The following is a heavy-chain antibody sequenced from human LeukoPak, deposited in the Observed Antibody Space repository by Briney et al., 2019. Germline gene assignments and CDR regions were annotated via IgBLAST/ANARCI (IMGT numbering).Heavy chain of an antibody. CDR3: AKSGSSGYYLRPPFDY. V-gene: IGHV3-23*01. Sequence: GGSLRLSCAASGFTFSSYAMSWVRQAPGKGLEWVSAISGSGGSTYYADSVKGRFTISRDNSKNTLYLQMNSLRAEDTAVYYCAKSGSSGYYLRPPFDYWGQGTLVTVSS. CDR2: ISGSGGST. J-gene: IGHJ4*02. D-gene: IGHD3-22*01. CDR1: GFTFSSYA.